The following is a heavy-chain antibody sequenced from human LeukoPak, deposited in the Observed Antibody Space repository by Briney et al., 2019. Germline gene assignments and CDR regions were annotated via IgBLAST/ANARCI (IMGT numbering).Heavy chain of an antibody. CDR2: IHPNSGDT. J-gene: IGHJ1*01. Sequence: ASVKVSCKAFGYTLTDYYLHWVRQAPGQGLEWMGWIHPNSGDTNYAQKFRGRVTMTSDTSISTAYMELTRLRSDDTAMYYCARVLVPTIWGFQYWGQGTLVTVSS. V-gene: IGHV1-2*02. D-gene: IGHD2-8*02. CDR1: GYTLTDYY. CDR3: ARVLVPTIWGFQY.